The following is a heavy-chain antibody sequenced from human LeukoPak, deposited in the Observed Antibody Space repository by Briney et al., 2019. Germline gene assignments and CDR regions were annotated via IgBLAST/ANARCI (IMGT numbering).Heavy chain of an antibody. CDR2: INHSGST. V-gene: IGHV4-34*01. CDR1: GGSFSGYD. D-gene: IGHD5-18*01. Sequence: SETLSLTCAVYGGSFSGYDWSWIRQPPGKGLEWIGEINHSGSTNYNPSLKSRVTISVDTSKNQFSLRLSSVTAADTAVYYCATIKRGSIFGYFDFWGQGIKVTVSS. CDR3: ATIKRGSIFGYFDF. J-gene: IGHJ4*02.